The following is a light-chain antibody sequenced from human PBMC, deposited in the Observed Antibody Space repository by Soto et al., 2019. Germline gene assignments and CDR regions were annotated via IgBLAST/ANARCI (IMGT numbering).Light chain of an antibody. V-gene: IGKV1-5*03. CDR3: QKYDTYWT. CDR1: HSISNW. CDR2: TES. J-gene: IGKJ1*01. Sequence: IQMSRSPSALPASVGDRVIITCRASHSISNWSAWYQQKPWKAPNLLIYTESSFKSGVPSRFSGSASGTEFPLTISSLTPDDFETYYCQKYDTYWTFGQGTQVEIK.